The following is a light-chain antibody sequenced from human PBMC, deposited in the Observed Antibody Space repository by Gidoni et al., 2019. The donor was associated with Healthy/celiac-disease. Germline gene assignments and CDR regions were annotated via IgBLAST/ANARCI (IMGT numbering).Light chain of an antibody. Sequence: QSVLTQPPSVSAAPGQKVTISCSGSRSNIGNNFVSWYQHLPGTAPKLLIYEDNKRPSGIPDRFSASKSGTSATLGISGLQSGDEADYYCGTWDNSLSPVIFGGGTKLTVL. V-gene: IGLV1-51*02. CDR2: EDN. CDR3: GTWDNSLSPVI. J-gene: IGLJ2*01. CDR1: RSNIGNNF.